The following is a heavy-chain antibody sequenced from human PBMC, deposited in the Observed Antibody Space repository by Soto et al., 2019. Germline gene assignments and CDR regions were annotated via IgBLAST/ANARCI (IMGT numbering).Heavy chain of an antibody. CDR3: ARSPDYYYDSSGYYYNPYFDY. CDR2: IYYSGST. J-gene: IGHJ4*02. D-gene: IGHD3-22*01. Sequence: TSETLSLTCTVSGGSISSGGYYWSWIRQHPGKGLEWIGYIYYSGSTYYNPSLKSRVTISVDTSKNQFSLKLSSVTAADTAVYYCARSPDYYYDSSGYYYNPYFDYWGQGTLVTVSS. V-gene: IGHV4-31*03. CDR1: GGSISSGGYY.